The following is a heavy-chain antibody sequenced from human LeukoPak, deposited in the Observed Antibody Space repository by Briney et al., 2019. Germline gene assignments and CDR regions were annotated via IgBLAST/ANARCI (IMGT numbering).Heavy chain of an antibody. CDR2: IYYSGST. Sequence: SETLSLTCTVSGGSISSSSYYWGWIRQPPGKGLEWIGSIYYSGSTYYNPSLKSRVTISVDTSKNQFSLKLSSVTAADTAVYYCARDPEWEPFDYWGQGTLVTVSS. CDR1: GGSISSSSYY. D-gene: IGHD1-26*01. CDR3: ARDPEWEPFDY. V-gene: IGHV4-39*07. J-gene: IGHJ4*02.